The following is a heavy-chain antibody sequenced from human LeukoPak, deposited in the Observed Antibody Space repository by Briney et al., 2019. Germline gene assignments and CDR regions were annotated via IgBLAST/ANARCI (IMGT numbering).Heavy chain of an antibody. J-gene: IGHJ4*02. D-gene: IGHD4-23*01. CDR2: ISYDGSNK. Sequence: GRSLRLSCAASGFTFSSYGMHWVRQAPGKGLEWVAVISYDGSNKYYADSVKGRFTISRDNSKNTLYLQMNSLRAEDTAVYYCARELYGGNDYWGQGTLVTVSS. CDR3: ARELYGGNDY. CDR1: GFTFSSYG. V-gene: IGHV3-30*03.